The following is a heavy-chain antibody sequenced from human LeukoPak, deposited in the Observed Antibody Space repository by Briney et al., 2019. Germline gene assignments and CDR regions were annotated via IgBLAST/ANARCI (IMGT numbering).Heavy chain of an antibody. CDR2: ISYDGSNK. CDR1: GFTFSSYA. J-gene: IGHJ4*02. CDR3: ARDGRRYWNYVSSASNYFDY. V-gene: IGHV3-30*01. Sequence: PGRSLRLSCAASGFTFSSYAMHWVRQAPGKGLEWVAVISYDGSNKYYADSVKGRFTISRDNSKNTLYLQMNSLRAEDTAVYYCARDGRRYWNYVSSASNYFDYWGQGTLVTVSS. D-gene: IGHD1-7*01.